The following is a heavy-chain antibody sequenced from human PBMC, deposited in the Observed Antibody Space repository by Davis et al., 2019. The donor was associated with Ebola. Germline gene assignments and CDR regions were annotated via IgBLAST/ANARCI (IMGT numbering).Heavy chain of an antibody. CDR1: GGSISNHY. V-gene: IGHV4-59*11. J-gene: IGHJ5*02. Sequence: SETLSLTCTVSGGSISNHYWRWIRQPPGKAPEWIGYVYYSGYTNYNPSLKSRVTISVDSSKNQFSLKLSSVTAADTAVYYCARERGRWLQFSWFDPWGQGTLVTVSS. CDR3: ARERGRWLQFSWFDP. CDR2: VYYSGYT. D-gene: IGHD5-24*01.